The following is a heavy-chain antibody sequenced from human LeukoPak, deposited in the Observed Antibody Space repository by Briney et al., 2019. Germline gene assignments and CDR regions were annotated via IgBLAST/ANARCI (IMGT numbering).Heavy chain of an antibody. CDR3: VRGFSGVVARD. J-gene: IGHJ4*02. V-gene: IGHV4-34*01. Sequence: TSETLSLTCAVYGGSFTGYYWSWIRQPPGKGLEWVGEIKHDGSTNYNPSLKSRVTMSLDTSKNQFFLNLNSVTAGDTAVYYCVRGFSGVVARDWGQGTLVSVSS. CDR1: GGSFTGYY. D-gene: IGHD2-21*01. CDR2: IKHDGST.